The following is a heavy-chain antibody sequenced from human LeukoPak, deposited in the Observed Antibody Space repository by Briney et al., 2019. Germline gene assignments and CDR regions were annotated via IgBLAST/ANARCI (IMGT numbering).Heavy chain of an antibody. CDR2: INPNSGRT. D-gene: IGHD2-8*01. Sequence: GASVTVSCMTSGYFFSDFYMHWVRQAPEQGLEWMGWINPNSGRTNYAQKFQGRVNMTRDTYISTAYMELSRLRSDDTAVYYCARDREVYAIPYCDYWGQGTLVTVS. CDR3: ARDREVYAIPYCDY. V-gene: IGHV1-2*02. J-gene: IGHJ4*02. CDR1: GYFFSDFY.